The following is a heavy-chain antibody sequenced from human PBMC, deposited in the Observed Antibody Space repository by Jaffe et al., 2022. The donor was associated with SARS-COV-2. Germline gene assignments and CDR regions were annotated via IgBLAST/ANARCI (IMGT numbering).Heavy chain of an antibody. D-gene: IGHD1-7*01. Sequence: EVQLVESGGGLVKPGGSLRLSCAASGFTFNSYTMNWVRQAPGKGLEWVSFITSSSSYIYNAHSVTGRFTISRDNAKNSLYLQMSSLRAEDTAVYYCARSRGNYFSQRAPFDYWGQGILVTVSS. CDR1: GFTFNSYT. CDR2: ITSSSSYI. J-gene: IGHJ4*02. V-gene: IGHV3-21*01. CDR3: ARSRGNYFSQRAPFDY.